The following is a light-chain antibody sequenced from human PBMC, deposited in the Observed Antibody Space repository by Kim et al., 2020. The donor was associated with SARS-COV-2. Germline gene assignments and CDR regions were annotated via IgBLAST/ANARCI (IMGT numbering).Light chain of an antibody. CDR1: QSISSY. V-gene: IGKV1-39*01. CDR3: QQSYSTPLT. Sequence: DIQMTQSPSSLSASVGDRVTITCRASQSISSYLNWYQQKPGKAPKLLIYAASSLQSGVPSRFSGSGSGTDFTFTISSLQPEDFATYYCQQSYSTPLTFGRGTKVDIK. J-gene: IGKJ4*02. CDR2: AAS.